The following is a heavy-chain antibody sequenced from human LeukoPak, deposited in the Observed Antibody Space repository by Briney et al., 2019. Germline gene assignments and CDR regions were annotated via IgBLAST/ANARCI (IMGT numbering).Heavy chain of an antibody. CDR1: GGSFSGYY. Sequence: SETLSLTCAVYGGSFSGYYWSWIRQPPGKGLEWIGEINHSGSTNYNPSLKSRVTISVDTSKNQFSLKLSSVTAADTAVYYCAKDNSGSHWGQGTLVTVSS. J-gene: IGHJ4*02. CDR2: INHSGST. V-gene: IGHV4-34*01. CDR3: AKDNSGSH. D-gene: IGHD1-26*01.